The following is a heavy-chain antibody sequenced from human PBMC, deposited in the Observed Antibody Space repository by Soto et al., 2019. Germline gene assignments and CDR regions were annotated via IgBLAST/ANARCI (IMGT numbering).Heavy chain of an antibody. V-gene: IGHV3-33*01. D-gene: IGHD3-22*01. Sequence: QVQLVESGGGVVQPGRSLRLSCAASGFTFSSYGMHWVRQAPGKGLEWVAVIWYDGSNKYYADSVKGRFTISRDNSKNTLYLQMNSLRAEDTAVYYCARDCNPGDSSGYYYHNWFDPWGQGTLVTVSS. CDR1: GFTFSSYG. J-gene: IGHJ5*02. CDR2: IWYDGSNK. CDR3: ARDCNPGDSSGYYYHNWFDP.